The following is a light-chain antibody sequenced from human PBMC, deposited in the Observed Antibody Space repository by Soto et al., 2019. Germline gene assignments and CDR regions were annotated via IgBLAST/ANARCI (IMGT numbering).Light chain of an antibody. Sequence: QSALTQPASVSGSPGQSITVSCTGTSSDVGGYDYVSWYQQHPGKAPKLIIFEVNNRPSGVSNRFSGSKSGNTASLTISELQAEDEADYYCSSYTSTNAPYVFGTGTKVTV. CDR3: SSYTSTNAPYV. V-gene: IGLV2-14*01. J-gene: IGLJ1*01. CDR1: SSDVGGYDY. CDR2: EVN.